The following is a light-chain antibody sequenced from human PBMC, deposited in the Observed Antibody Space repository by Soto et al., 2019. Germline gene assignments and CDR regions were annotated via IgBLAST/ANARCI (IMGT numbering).Light chain of an antibody. Sequence: EIVLTQSPGALGLSPGERAPLSRRASQSVSSYLAWYQQKPGQAPRLLVYGASTRATGITARFSGSGSGTDFTLRISSLQSQDSAIYYCQHYYNWPRTFGQGTKGDIK. V-gene: IGKV3-15*01. CDR1: QSVSSY. CDR3: QHYYNWPRT. CDR2: GAS. J-gene: IGKJ1*01.